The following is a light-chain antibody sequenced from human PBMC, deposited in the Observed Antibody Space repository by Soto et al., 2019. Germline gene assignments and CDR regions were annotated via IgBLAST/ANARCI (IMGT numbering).Light chain of an antibody. CDR3: LSFDSSLSVV. CDR1: SSNIRAGYD. J-gene: IGLJ2*01. Sequence: QSVLTQPPSVSGAPGQRVTIYCTGSSSNIRAGYDVHWYQQLPGRAPKLLIYGNTNRPSGVPDRFSGHNSGTSASLAITVLQAEEEDDYYCLSFDSSLSVVFVGGTKVTVL. V-gene: IGLV1-40*01. CDR2: GNT.